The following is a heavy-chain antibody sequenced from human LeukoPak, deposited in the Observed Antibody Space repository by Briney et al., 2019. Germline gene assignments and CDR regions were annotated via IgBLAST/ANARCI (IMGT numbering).Heavy chain of an antibody. CDR2: ISYDGSNK. CDR3: AKGYRNYDFWSGYHGH. D-gene: IGHD3-3*01. CDR1: GFTFSSYR. Sequence: GGSLRLSWAASGFTFSSYRMHWVRQAPGKGLEWVAVISYDGSNKYYADSVKGRFTISRDNSKNTLYLQMNSLRAEDTAVYYCAKGYRNYDFWSGYHGHWGQGTLVTVSS. J-gene: IGHJ4*02. V-gene: IGHV3-30*18.